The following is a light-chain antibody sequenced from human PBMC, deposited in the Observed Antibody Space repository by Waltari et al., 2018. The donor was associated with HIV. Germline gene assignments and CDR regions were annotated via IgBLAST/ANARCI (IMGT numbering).Light chain of an antibody. CDR2: AAS. Sequence: DIQMTQSPSSLSASVGAIVTITCRASQSISSYLNWYQQKPGKAPKLLIYAASSLQSGVPSRFSGGGSGTDFTLTISSLQPEDFATYYCQQSYSTPPTFGQGTKLEIK. CDR3: QQSYSTPPT. CDR1: QSISSY. J-gene: IGKJ2*01. V-gene: IGKV1-39*01.